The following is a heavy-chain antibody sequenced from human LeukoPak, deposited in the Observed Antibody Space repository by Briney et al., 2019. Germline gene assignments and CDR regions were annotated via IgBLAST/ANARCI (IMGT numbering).Heavy chain of an antibody. J-gene: IGHJ5*02. CDR1: GGSISSSNFY. D-gene: IGHD3-10*01. CDR2: IYYSGST. CDR3: SRYDSDTGDFDP. Sequence: SETLSLTCTVSGGSISSSNFYWGWIRQPPGKGLEWIGSIYYSGSTYYNPSLKSRVTISVDTSKNQFSLKLSSVTAADTAFYYCSRYDSDTGDFDPWGQGTLVTISS. V-gene: IGHV4-39*07.